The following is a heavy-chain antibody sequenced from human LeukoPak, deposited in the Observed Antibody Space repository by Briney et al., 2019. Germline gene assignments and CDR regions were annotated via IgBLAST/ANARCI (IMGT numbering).Heavy chain of an antibody. CDR2: IYYSGST. Sequence: SETPSLTCTVSGGSISSSSYYWGWIRQPPGKGLEWIGSIYYSGSTYYNPSLKSRVTISVDTSKNQFSLKLSSVTAADTAVYYCARRSEWELPDYWGQGTLVTVSS. J-gene: IGHJ4*02. CDR3: ARRSEWELPDY. CDR1: GGSISSSSYY. V-gene: IGHV4-39*01. D-gene: IGHD1-26*01.